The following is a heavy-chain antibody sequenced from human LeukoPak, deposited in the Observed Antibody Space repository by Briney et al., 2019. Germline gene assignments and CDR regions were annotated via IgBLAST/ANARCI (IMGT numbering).Heavy chain of an antibody. Sequence: GGSLRLSCAASGFTFSGYVMSWVRQAPGKGLEWVSGISGSGGSIKYADSVKGRFTISRDNSKNTLYLQMNSLRAEDTAVYYCAKRPYYDSSGFNYYFDYWGQGTLVTVSS. CDR2: ISGSGGSI. CDR3: AKRPYYDSSGFNYYFDY. J-gene: IGHJ4*02. CDR1: GFTFSGYV. V-gene: IGHV3-23*01. D-gene: IGHD3-22*01.